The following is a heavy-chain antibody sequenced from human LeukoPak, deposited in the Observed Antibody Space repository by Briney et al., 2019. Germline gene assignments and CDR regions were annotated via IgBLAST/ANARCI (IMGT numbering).Heavy chain of an antibody. J-gene: IGHJ5*02. CDR2: IIPIFGTA. CDR3: ARDQGGYSYGYGNWFDP. D-gene: IGHD5-18*01. V-gene: IGHV1-69*01. Sequence: SVKVSCKASGGTFSSYAISWVRQAPGQGLEWMGGIIPIFGTANYAQKFQGRVTITADESTSTAYMELSSLRSEDTAVYYCARDQGGYSYGYGNWFDPWGQGTLVTVSS. CDR1: GGTFSSYA.